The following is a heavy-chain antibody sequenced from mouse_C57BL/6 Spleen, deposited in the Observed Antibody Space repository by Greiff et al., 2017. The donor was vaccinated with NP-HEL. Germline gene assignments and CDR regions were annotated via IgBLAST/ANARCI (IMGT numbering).Heavy chain of an antibody. Sequence: EVKVVESGGGLVQPGGSMKLSCVASGFTFSNYWMNWVRQSPEKGLEWVAQIRLKSDNYATHYAESVKGRFTISRDDSKSSVYLQMNNLRAEDTGIYYCTGLSRDYFDYWGQGTTLTVSS. CDR1: GFTFSNYW. V-gene: IGHV6-3*01. CDR3: TGLSRDYFDY. CDR2: IRLKSDNYAT. J-gene: IGHJ2*01. D-gene: IGHD1-1*01.